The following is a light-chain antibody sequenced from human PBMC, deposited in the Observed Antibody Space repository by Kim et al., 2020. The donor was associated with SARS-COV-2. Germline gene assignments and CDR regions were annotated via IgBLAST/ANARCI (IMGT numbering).Light chain of an antibody. CDR2: GAS. CDR1: QSISYF. J-gene: IGKJ1*01. V-gene: IGKV1-39*01. CDR3: QQSYTAPRT. Sequence: ASFGDRVTITCRASQSISYFLNWYQQRPGKAPKRLIYGASTLHGGVPSRFSGSGSGTDFTLTISSLQPEDFATYYCQQSYTAPRTFGQGTKVDIK.